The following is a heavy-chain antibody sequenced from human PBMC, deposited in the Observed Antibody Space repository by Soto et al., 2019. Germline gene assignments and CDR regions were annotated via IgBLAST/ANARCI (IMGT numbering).Heavy chain of an antibody. J-gene: IGHJ6*02. CDR3: AREFRGYCSSTSFSYCYYGMDV. Sequence: EVQLVESGGGLVQPGGSLRLSCAASGFTFSSYWMSWVRQAPGKGLEWVANIKQDGSEKYYVDSVKGRFTISRDNAKNSLYLQMNSRRADDTAVYYCAREFRGYCSSTSFSYCYYGMDVWGQGTTVTVSS. V-gene: IGHV3-7*03. CDR1: GFTFSSYW. D-gene: IGHD2-2*01. CDR2: IKQDGSEK.